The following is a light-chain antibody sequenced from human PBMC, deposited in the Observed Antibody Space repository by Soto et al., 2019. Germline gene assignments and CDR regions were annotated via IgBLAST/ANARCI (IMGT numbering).Light chain of an antibody. CDR1: QNIDIY. CDR3: QQSYSTPYT. Sequence: DIQMTQTQYSLSASVVDRDPITCRASQNIDIYLNWYRQKPGTAPNLLIYTTSYLQSGVPSRFSGSKSGADFTLTISSLQPEDFATYYCQQSYSTPYTFGQGSNVDIK. CDR2: TTS. V-gene: IGKV1-39*01. J-gene: IGKJ2*01.